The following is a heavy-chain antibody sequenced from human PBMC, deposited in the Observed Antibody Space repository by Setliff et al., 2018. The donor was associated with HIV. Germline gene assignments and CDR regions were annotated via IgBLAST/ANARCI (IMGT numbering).Heavy chain of an antibody. CDR2: IFYSGST. J-gene: IGHJ4*02. Sequence: LSLTCTVSGGSITSSAYYWDWIRQPPGKGLEWIGSIFYSGSTYYNPSVKSRVTISIDTSKNQFSLRLSSVTAADTAVYYCARDHKYYYDSSGLDYWGQGTLVTVSS. V-gene: IGHV4-39*07. CDR1: GGSITSSAYY. D-gene: IGHD3-22*01. CDR3: ARDHKYYYDSSGLDY.